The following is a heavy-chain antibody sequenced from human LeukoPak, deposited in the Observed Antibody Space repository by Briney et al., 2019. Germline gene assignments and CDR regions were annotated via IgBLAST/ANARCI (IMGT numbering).Heavy chain of an antibody. Sequence: SETLSLTCTVSGDSISSYYWSWIRQPPGKGEERVGYIYYSGSTNYNPSLKSRATISVDTSKNQFSLKLSSVTAADTAVYYCAAGPGGQLWLHCMDVWGKGTTVTVSS. V-gene: IGHV4-59*01. CDR1: GDSISSYY. D-gene: IGHD5-18*01. J-gene: IGHJ6*04. CDR3: AAGPGGQLWLHCMDV. CDR2: IYYSGST.